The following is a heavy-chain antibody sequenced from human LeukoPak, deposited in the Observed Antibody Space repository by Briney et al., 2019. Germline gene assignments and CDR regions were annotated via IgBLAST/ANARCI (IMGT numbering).Heavy chain of an antibody. J-gene: IGHJ4*02. CDR3: ARGLGDY. Sequence: PSETLSLTCTVSGGSISSYYWSWIRQPPGKGLEWIGYIYYSGSTNYNPSPKSRVTISVDTSKNQFSLKLSSVTAADTAVYYCARGLGDYWGQGTLVTASS. CDR2: IYYSGST. CDR1: GGSISSYY. V-gene: IGHV4-59*01. D-gene: IGHD3-3*01.